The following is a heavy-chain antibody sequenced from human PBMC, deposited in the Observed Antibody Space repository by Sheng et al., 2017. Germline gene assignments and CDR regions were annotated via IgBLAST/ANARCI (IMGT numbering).Heavy chain of an antibody. CDR1: GYTFTSYG. V-gene: IGHV1-18*01. D-gene: IGHD2-15*01. Sequence: QVQLVQSGAEVKKPGASVKVSCKASGYTFTSYGISWVRQAPGQGLEWMGWISAYNGNTNYAQKLQGRVTMTTDTSTSTAYMELRSLRSDDTAVYYCARDWGTNIVVVVAATFDYWGQGTLVTVSS. CDR2: ISAYNGNT. CDR3: ARDWGTNIVVVVAATFDY. J-gene: IGHJ4*02.